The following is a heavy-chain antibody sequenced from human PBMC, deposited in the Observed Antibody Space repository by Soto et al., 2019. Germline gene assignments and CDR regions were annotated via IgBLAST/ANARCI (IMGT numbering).Heavy chain of an antibody. J-gene: IGHJ3*02. CDR1: GGSISSSSYY. CDR3: ARRYYTMVRGIYAFDI. V-gene: IGHV4-39*01. Sequence: PSETLSLTCTVSGGSISSSSYYWGWIRQPPGKGLEWIGSIYYSGSTYYNPSLKSRVTISVDTSKNQFSLKLSSVTAADTAVYYCARRYYTMVRGIYAFDIWGEGTMVTVSS. CDR2: IYYSGST. D-gene: IGHD3-10*01.